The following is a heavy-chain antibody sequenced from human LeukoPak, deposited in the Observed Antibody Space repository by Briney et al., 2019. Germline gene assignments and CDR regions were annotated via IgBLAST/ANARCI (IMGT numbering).Heavy chain of an antibody. J-gene: IGHJ4*02. CDR3: ARHAPGYFDY. V-gene: IGHV4-39*01. CDR2: IYYSGTT. CDR1: GGSISSSSYN. Sequence: SETLSLTCTVSGGSISSSSYNWVWIRQPPGKGLEWIGNIYYSGTTYYNPSLKSRVTIFVDTSKNQFSLKLNSVTAADTAVYYCARHAPGYFDYWGQGTLVTVSS.